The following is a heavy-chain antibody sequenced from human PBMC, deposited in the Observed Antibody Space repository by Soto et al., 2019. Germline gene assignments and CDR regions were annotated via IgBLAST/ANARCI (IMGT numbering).Heavy chain of an antibody. CDR3: ARWGYCSSTSCYDY. J-gene: IGHJ4*02. D-gene: IGHD2-2*01. V-gene: IGHV4-59*08. CDR1: GGSISSYY. CDR2: IYYSGST. Sequence: PSETLSLTCTVSGGSISSYYWSWIRQPPGKGLEWIGYIYYSGSTNYNPSLKSRVTISVDTSKNQFSLKLSSVTAADTAVYYCARWGYCSSTSCYDYWGQGTLVTVSS.